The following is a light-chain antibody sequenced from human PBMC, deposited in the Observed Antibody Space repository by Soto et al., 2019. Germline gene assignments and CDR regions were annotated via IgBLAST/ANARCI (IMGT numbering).Light chain of an antibody. Sequence: DIQMTQSPSTLSASIEDRVTITFRASQRIGTSLAWYQQRPGKAPKLLIYHASDLESGVPSRFRGSGSGTEFTLTISNLQPEDFATYYCQQYDTFWTFGQGTKVDIK. CDR2: HAS. CDR1: QRIGTS. V-gene: IGKV1-5*01. J-gene: IGKJ1*01. CDR3: QQYDTFWT.